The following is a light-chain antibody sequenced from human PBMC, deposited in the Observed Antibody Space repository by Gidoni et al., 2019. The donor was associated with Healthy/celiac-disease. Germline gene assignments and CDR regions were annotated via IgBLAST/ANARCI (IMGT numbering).Light chain of an antibody. CDR2: DAS. CDR1: QSVSSY. CDR3: QQRSNWPPYT. J-gene: IGKJ2*01. V-gene: IGKV3-11*01. Sequence: IVLTQSPATLSLSPGERATLSCRASQSVSSYLAWYQQKPGQDPRLLIYDASNRATGIPARFRGRGSGTDFTLTISSLEPEDLAVYYCQQRSNWPPYTFGQGTKLEIK.